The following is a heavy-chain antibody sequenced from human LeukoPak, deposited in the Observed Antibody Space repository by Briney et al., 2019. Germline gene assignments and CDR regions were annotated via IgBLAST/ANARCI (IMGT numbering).Heavy chain of an antibody. J-gene: IGHJ3*02. V-gene: IGHV3-23*01. CDR2: ISGRGGST. D-gene: IGHD2-2*01. CDR3: AQDHSSSTGWDDAFDI. CDR1: GFTFSSYA. Sequence: GGSLRLSCAASGFTFSSYAMSWVRQAPGKGLEWVSAISGRGGSTYYADSVKGRFTISRDNSKNTLYLPMDSLRTEDTALYYCAQDHSSSTGWDDAFDIWGQGTMVTVSS.